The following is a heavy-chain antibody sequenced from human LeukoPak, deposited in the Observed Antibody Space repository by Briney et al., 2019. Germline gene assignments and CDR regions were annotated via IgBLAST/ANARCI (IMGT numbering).Heavy chain of an antibody. D-gene: IGHD1-1*01. CDR2: ISHSGST. V-gene: IGHV4-34*01. CDR3: ARSTTPGSENWFDP. J-gene: IGHJ5*02. Sequence: SETLSLTCAVYGGSLSGNFWSWIRQPPGKGLEWIGEISHSGSTNYSPSLKSRLTISVDTSKNQFSLRLSSVTPEDTAVYYCARSTTPGSENWFDPWGQGTLVTVSP. CDR1: GGSLSGNF.